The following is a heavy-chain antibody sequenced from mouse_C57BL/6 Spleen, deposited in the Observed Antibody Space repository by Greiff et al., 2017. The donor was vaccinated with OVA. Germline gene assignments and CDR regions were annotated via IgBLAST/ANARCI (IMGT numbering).Heavy chain of an antibody. Sequence: VQLQQSGPGLVQPSQSLSITCTVSGFSLTSYGVHWVRQSPGKGLEWLGVIWRGGSTDYNAAFMSRLSTTKDNSKSQVFFKMNIRQADDPAIYYCAKNRAWDSDYAMDYWGQGTSVTVSS. CDR3: AKNRAWDSDYAMDY. V-gene: IGHV2-5*01. CDR2: IWRGGST. J-gene: IGHJ4*01. CDR1: GFSLTSYG. D-gene: IGHD4-1*01.